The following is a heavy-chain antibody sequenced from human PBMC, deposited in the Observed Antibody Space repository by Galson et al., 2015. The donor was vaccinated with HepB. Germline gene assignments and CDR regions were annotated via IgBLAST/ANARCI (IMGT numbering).Heavy chain of an antibody. Sequence: SVKVSCKASGLTFTNYGISWVRQAPGQGLEWLRWISAFNGNRNYAQKLQGRVTMTTDTSTSTAYMELRSLRSDDTAVYYCATTNPTYYGSGSAYDYWGQGTLVTVSS. J-gene: IGHJ4*02. CDR1: GLTFTNYG. V-gene: IGHV1-18*04. CDR3: ATTNPTYYGSGSAYDY. CDR2: ISAFNGNR. D-gene: IGHD3-10*01.